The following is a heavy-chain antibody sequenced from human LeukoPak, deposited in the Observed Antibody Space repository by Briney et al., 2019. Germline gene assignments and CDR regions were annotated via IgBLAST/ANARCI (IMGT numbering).Heavy chain of an antibody. D-gene: IGHD2-15*01. CDR1: GGSFSGYY. Sequence: PSETLSLTCAVYGGSFSGYYWSWIRQPPGKGLEWIGEINHSGSTNYNPSLKSRVTISVDTSKNQFSLKLSSVTAADTAVYYCARGPKNYCSGGSCYKYYFDYWGQGTLVTVSS. CDR2: INHSGST. CDR3: ARGPKNYCSGGSCYKYYFDY. V-gene: IGHV4-34*01. J-gene: IGHJ4*02.